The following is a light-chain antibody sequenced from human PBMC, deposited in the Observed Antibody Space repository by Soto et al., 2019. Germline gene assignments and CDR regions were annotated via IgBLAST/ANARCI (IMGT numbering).Light chain of an antibody. V-gene: IGLV4-69*01. J-gene: IGLJ2*01. CDR2: LNSDGSH. Sequence: QLVLTQSPSASASLGASVKLTCTLSSGHSSYAIAWHQQQPEKGPRYLMKLNSDGSHHKGDGITDRFSGSSSGTERYLTISSLQSEDEADYYCQTWGTGIVVFGGGTKLTVL. CDR1: SGHSSYA. CDR3: QTWGTGIVV.